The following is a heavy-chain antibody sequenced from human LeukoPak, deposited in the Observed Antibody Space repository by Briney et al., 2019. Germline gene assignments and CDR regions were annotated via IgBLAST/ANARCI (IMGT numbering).Heavy chain of an antibody. Sequence: GGSLRLSCAASGFTFSSYAMSWVRQAPGKGLVWVSGISGSGGTTYYADSVKGRFTISRDNSKNTLYLQMNSLRAEDTAVYYCAKIPLVGATTSLDCWGQGTLVTVSS. CDR3: AKIPLVGATTSLDC. CDR2: ISGSGGTT. V-gene: IGHV3-23*01. CDR1: GFTFSSYA. J-gene: IGHJ4*02. D-gene: IGHD1-26*01.